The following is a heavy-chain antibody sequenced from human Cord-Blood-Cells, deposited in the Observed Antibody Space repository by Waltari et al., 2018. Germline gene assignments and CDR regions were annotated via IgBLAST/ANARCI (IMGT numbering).Heavy chain of an antibody. CDR3: AKDLDDYGDYYYYGMDV. Sequence: EVQLLESGGGLVQPGGSLRLSCAASGFTFSSHAMSWVRQAPGQGLEWVSAISGSGGSTYYADSVKGRFTISRDNSKNTLYLQMNSLRAEDTAVYYCAKDLDDYGDYYYYGMDVWGQGTTVTVSS. CDR1: GFTFSSHA. CDR2: ISGSGGST. J-gene: IGHJ6*02. D-gene: IGHD4-17*01. V-gene: IGHV3-23*01.